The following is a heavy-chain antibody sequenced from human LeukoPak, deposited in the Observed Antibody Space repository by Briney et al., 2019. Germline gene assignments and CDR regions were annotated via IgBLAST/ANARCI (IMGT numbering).Heavy chain of an antibody. CDR1: GYSLTSYW. V-gene: IGHV5-51*01. J-gene: IGHJ5*02. Sequence: GESLKISCKGSGYSLTSYWIGWVRQMPGKGLEWMGIIYPGDSDTRYSPSFQGQVTISADKSVSTAYLQWSSLKASDTAMYYCAGHGRRDILTGYYSGARFDPWGQGTLVTVSS. D-gene: IGHD3-9*01. CDR2: IYPGDSDT. CDR3: AGHGRRDILTGYYSGARFDP.